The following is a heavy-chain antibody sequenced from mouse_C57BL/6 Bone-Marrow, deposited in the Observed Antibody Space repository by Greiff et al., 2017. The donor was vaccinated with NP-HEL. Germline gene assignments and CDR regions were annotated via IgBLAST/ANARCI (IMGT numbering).Heavy chain of an antibody. D-gene: IGHD1-1*01. V-gene: IGHV1-15*01. Sequence: VKLVESGAELVRPGASVTLSCKASGYTFTDYEMHWVKQTPVHGLEWIGAIDPETGGTAYNQKFKGKAILTADKSSSTAYMELRSLTSEDSAVYYCTRGAPITTVVATDYYAMDYWGQGTSVTVSS. CDR2: IDPETGGT. CDR3: TRGAPITTVVATDYYAMDY. J-gene: IGHJ4*01. CDR1: GYTFTDYE.